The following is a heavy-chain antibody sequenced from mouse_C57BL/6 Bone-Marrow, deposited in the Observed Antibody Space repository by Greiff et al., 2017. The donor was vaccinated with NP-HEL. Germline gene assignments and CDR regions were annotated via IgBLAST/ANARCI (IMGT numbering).Heavy chain of an antibody. CDR3: ARHILAWFAY. J-gene: IGHJ3*01. CDR2: ISSGSSTI. V-gene: IGHV5-17*01. CDR1: GFTFSDYG. Sequence: EVQLKESGGGLVKPGGSLKLSCAASGFTFSDYGMHWVRQAPEKGLEWVAYISSGSSTIYYADTVKGRFTISRDNAKNTLFLQMTSLRSEDTAMYYCARHILAWFAYWGQGTLVTVSA.